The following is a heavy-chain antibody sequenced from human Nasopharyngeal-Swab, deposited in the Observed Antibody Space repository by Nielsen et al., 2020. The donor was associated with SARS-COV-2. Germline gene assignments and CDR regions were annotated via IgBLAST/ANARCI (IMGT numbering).Heavy chain of an antibody. CDR3: ARDGATVIGYYYYYMDV. CDR2: ISSSSSTI. D-gene: IGHD4-11*01. Sequence: GESLKISCAASGFTVSSYAMSWVRQAPGKGLEWVSYISSSSSTIYYADSVKGRFTISRDNAKNSLYLQMNSLRAEDTAVYYCARDGATVIGYYYYYMDVWGKGTTVTVSS. V-gene: IGHV3-48*01. CDR1: GFTVSSYA. J-gene: IGHJ6*03.